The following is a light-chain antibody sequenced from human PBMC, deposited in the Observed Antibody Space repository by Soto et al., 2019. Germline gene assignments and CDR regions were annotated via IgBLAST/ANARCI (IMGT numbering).Light chain of an antibody. V-gene: IGLV2-23*02. CDR1: SSDVGSYNL. Sequence: QCALTQPAAVSGSPGQSITISCTGSSSDVGSYNLVSWYQQEPGKAPKLMIYEVNKRPSGISNRFSGSKSGNTASLTISGLQAEDEADYYCSSYAGSYSYVVFGGGTKLTVL. J-gene: IGLJ2*01. CDR3: SSYAGSYSYVV. CDR2: EVN.